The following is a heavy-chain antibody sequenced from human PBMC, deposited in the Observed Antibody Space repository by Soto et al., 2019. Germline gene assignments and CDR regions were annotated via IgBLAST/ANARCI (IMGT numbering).Heavy chain of an antibody. CDR1: GGTFSSYA. Sequence: QVQLVQSGAEVKKPGSSVKVSCKASGGTFSSYAISWVRQAPGQGLEWMGGIVPIFGTANYAQKFQGRVTITADKSTSTAYMELSSLRSEDTAVYYCARDNHYGSSAHGHFDYWGQGTLVTVSS. J-gene: IGHJ4*02. D-gene: IGHD3-22*01. V-gene: IGHV1-69*06. CDR3: ARDNHYGSSAHGHFDY. CDR2: IVPIFGTA.